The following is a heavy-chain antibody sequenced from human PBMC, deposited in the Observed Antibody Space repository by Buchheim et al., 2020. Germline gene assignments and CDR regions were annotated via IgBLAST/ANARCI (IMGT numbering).Heavy chain of an antibody. Sequence: QVQLVESGGGVVQPGRSLRLSCAASGFTFSSYGMHWVRQAPGKGLEWVAVISYDGSNKYYADSVKGRFTISGDNSKNTLYLQMNSLRAEDTAVYYCAKYDIYGMDVWGQGTT. V-gene: IGHV3-30*18. CDR3: AKYDIYGMDV. J-gene: IGHJ6*02. CDR1: GFTFSSYG. D-gene: IGHD3-9*01. CDR2: ISYDGSNK.